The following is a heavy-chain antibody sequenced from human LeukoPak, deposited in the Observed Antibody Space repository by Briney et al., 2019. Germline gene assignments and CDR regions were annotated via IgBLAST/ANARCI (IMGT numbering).Heavy chain of an antibody. Sequence: PSETLSLTCTVSGGSISSSIYYWGWIRQPLGKGLEWIGSIYYSGSTYYNPSLKSRVTISVDTSKNQFSLKLSSVTAADTAVYYCATDRSGSYSSGWWFDPWGQGTPVTVSS. D-gene: IGHD3-10*01. CDR3: ATDRSGSYSSGWWFDP. J-gene: IGHJ5*02. V-gene: IGHV4-39*07. CDR2: IYYSGST. CDR1: GGSISSSIYY.